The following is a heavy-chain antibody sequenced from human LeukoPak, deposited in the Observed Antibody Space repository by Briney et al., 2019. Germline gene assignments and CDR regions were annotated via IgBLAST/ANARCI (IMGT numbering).Heavy chain of an antibody. V-gene: IGHV3-30*02. Sequence: GGSLRLSCAASGFTFSSYGMHWVRQAPGKGLEWVAFIRYDGSNKYYADSVKGRFTISRDNSKNTLYLQMNSLRAEDTAVYYCACMPNSSPSVYYSDYWGQGTLVTVSS. CDR2: IRYDGSNK. D-gene: IGHD6-13*01. CDR1: GFTFSSYG. J-gene: IGHJ4*02. CDR3: ACMPNSSPSVYYSDY.